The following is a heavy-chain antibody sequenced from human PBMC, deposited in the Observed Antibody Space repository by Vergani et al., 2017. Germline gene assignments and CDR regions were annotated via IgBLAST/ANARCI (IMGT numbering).Heavy chain of an antibody. J-gene: IGHJ4*02. CDR1: GGSFSGYY. CDR3: ASIARAPTRRNPPPDY. V-gene: IGHV4-34*01. CDR2: INHSGST. D-gene: IGHD3-16*02. Sequence: QVQLQQWGAGLLKPSETLSLTCAVYGGSFSGYYWSWIRQPPGKGLEWIGEINHSGSTNSNPSLKSRVSISVDTSKNQFSLQLTSVTAADSALYFCASIARAPTRRNPPPDYWGQGILVTVSS.